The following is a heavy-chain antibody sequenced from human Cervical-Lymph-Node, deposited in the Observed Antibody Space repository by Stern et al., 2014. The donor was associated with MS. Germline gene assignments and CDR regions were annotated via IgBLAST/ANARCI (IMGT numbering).Heavy chain of an antibody. Sequence: VQLVESGSELKKPGASVKVSCKASGYTFNTYDMNWVRQAPGQGLEWMGWINTNTGNPTYAQGFTGRFVFSLDTSVSTAYLQISSLKAEDTAVYYCATRFGGGYYRPFDYWGQGTLVTVSS. J-gene: IGHJ4*02. V-gene: IGHV7-4-1*02. CDR1: GYTFNTYD. D-gene: IGHD3-22*01. CDR2: INTNTGNP. CDR3: ATRFGGGYYRPFDY.